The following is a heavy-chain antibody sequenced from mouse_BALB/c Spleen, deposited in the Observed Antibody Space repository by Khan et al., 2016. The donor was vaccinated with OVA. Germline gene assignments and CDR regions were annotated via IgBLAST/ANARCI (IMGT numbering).Heavy chain of an antibody. CDR1: GYSFTLYY. Sequence: EVQLQQSGPDLVKPGASVKISCKASGYSFTLYYMTWVKQSHGKSLEWIGRVNPNTGGSDYNQEFKGMAILTVNTSSNTAYLELHSLTSEDSVVYYCARGYDFFAYWGQGTLVTVSA. CDR3: ARGYDFFAY. V-gene: IGHV1S30*01. D-gene: IGHD2-14*01. J-gene: IGHJ3*01. CDR2: VNPNTGGS.